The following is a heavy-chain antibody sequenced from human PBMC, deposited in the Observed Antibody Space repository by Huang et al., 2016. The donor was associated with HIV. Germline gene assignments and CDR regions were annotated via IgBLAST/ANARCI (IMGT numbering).Heavy chain of an antibody. CDR2: IYWDDDK. V-gene: IGHV2-5*02. Sequence: QITLKESGPTLVKPTQTLTLTCTFSGFSLSTSGVGVGWIRQPPGKALEWLALIYWDDDKRYSPYLKSRLTSTKDTSKNQVVLTMTNMDPVDTATYYCAHRERGYTYGTFGYWGQGTLVTVSS. CDR3: AHRERGYTYGTFGY. CDR1: GFSLSTSGVG. D-gene: IGHD5-18*01. J-gene: IGHJ4*02.